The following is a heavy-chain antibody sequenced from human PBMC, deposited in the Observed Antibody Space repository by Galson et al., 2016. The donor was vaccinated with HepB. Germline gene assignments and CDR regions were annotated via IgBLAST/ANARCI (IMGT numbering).Heavy chain of an antibody. Sequence: SLRLSCAASGFTFGSYGMHWVRQAPGKGLEWVAVISYDASKKHYADSVKGRFTISRDKSKNTLYLQMNSLRAEDTAVYYCAKSPLMFFGELIGYFQHWGQGTLVTVSS. D-gene: IGHD3-10*01. J-gene: IGHJ1*01. CDR2: ISYDASKK. V-gene: IGHV3-30*18. CDR3: AKSPLMFFGELIGYFQH. CDR1: GFTFGSYG.